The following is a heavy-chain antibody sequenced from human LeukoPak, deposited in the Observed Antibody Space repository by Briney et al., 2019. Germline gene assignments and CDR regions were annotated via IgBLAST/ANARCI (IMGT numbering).Heavy chain of an antibody. CDR1: GGSISSGGYY. J-gene: IGHJ3*02. Sequence: PSQTLSLTCTVSGGSISSGGYYWSWIRQPPGKGLEWIGEINHSGSTNYNPSLKSRVTISVDTSKNQFSLKLSSVTAADTAVYYCARVVILWFGVSAGEDAFDIWGQGTMVTVSS. CDR2: INHSGST. CDR3: ARVVILWFGVSAGEDAFDI. D-gene: IGHD3-10*01. V-gene: IGHV4-30-2*01.